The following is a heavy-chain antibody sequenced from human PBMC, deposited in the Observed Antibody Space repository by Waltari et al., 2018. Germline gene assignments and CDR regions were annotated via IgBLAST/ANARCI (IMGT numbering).Heavy chain of an antibody. D-gene: IGHD3-16*01. V-gene: IGHV3-30*18. Sequence: QVQLVESGGGVVQPGTSLRLSCAASGFIFHNYGMHWVRQAPGKGLEWVAITSHDGSNKYDGDSVRGRFTISRDNSKNTLYLEMNSLRDEDTAVYYCAKDWGFKYPTRIFDFWGQGTLVAVSS. J-gene: IGHJ4*02. CDR1: GFIFHNYG. CDR2: TSHDGSNK. CDR3: AKDWGFKYPTRIFDF.